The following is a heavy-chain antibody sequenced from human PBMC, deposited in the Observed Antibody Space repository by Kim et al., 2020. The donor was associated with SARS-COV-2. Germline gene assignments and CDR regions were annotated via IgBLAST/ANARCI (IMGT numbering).Heavy chain of an antibody. CDR3: ARAHSSGSLLDY. V-gene: IGHV4-34*01. D-gene: IGHD6-19*01. Sequence: SETLSLTCAVYGGSFSGYYWSWIRQPPGKGLEWIGEINHSGSTNYNPSLKSRVTISVDTSKNQFSLKLSSVTAADTAVYYCARAHSSGSLLDYWGQGTLVTVSS. J-gene: IGHJ4*02. CDR1: GGSFSGYY. CDR2: INHSGST.